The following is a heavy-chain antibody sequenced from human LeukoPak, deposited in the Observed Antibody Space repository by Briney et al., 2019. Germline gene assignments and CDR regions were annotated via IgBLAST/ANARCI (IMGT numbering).Heavy chain of an antibody. V-gene: IGHV3-48*04. CDR1: GFTFSSYS. D-gene: IGHD6-13*01. J-gene: IGHJ4*02. CDR3: ATGSSSSFDY. CDR2: ISSSSSTI. Sequence: GGSLRLSCAASGFTFSSYSMNWVRQAPGKGLEWVSYISSSSSTIYYADSVKGRFTISRDNAKNSVYLQMNSLRAEDTAVYYCATGSSSSFDYWGQGTLVTVSA.